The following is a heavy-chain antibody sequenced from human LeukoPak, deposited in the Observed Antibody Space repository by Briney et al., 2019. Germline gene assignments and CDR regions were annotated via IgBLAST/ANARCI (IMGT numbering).Heavy chain of an antibody. Sequence: ASVKVSCKASGYTFTGYYMHWVRQAPGQGLEWMGWISAYNGNTNYAQKLQGRVTMTTDTSTSTAYMELRSLRSDDTAVYYCARCSTSYVGWFDPWGQGTLVTVSS. V-gene: IGHV1-18*04. J-gene: IGHJ5*02. D-gene: IGHD2-2*01. CDR2: ISAYNGNT. CDR1: GYTFTGYY. CDR3: ARCSTSYVGWFDP.